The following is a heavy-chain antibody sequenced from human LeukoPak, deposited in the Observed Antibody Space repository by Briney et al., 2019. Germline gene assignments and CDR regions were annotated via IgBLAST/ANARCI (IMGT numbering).Heavy chain of an antibody. CDR2: GHYSGST. Sequence: SETLSLTCTVSGDSIRSSRYHWAWIRQPPGKGLEWIGSGHYSGSTYYNPSLKSRVTISVDKSKNQFSLKLSSVTAADTAVYCCARDYHDFWSGYYYFDYWGQGTLVTVSS. J-gene: IGHJ4*02. D-gene: IGHD3-3*01. CDR3: ARDYHDFWSGYYYFDY. CDR1: GDSIRSSRYH. V-gene: IGHV4-39*07.